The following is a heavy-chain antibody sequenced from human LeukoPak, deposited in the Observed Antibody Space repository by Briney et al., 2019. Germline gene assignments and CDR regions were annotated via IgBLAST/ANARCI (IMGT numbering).Heavy chain of an antibody. V-gene: IGHV1-2*02. Sequence: ASVKVSCKASGYTFTGYYMHWVRQAPGQGLEWMGWINPNSGGTNYAQKFQGRVTMTRDTSISTAYMELSRLGSDDTAVYYCARALGATGALYYYGMDVWGQGTTVTVSS. J-gene: IGHJ6*02. D-gene: IGHD1-26*01. CDR3: ARALGATGALYYYGMDV. CDR2: INPNSGGT. CDR1: GYTFTGYY.